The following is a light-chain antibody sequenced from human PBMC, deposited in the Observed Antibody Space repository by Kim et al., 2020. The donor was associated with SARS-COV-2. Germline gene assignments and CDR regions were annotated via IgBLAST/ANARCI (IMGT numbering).Light chain of an antibody. CDR3: AAWDDSLSGWV. V-gene: IGLV1-47*01. J-gene: IGLJ3*02. Sequence: GQRVTVSCSGSGSNIGSNYVYWYQQRPGTAPKLLIYGNNQRPSGVPDRFSGSKSGTSASLAISGLRSEDEADYYCAAWDDSLSGWVFGGGTQLTVL. CDR2: GNN. CDR1: GSNIGSNY.